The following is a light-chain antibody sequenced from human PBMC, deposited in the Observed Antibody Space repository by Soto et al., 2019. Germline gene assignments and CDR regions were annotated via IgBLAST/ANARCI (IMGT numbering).Light chain of an antibody. J-gene: IGKJ2*01. CDR1: QTVYRNC. V-gene: IGKV3-20*01. CDR3: HHYGDSPPFT. Sequence: ENALKQSPGTVSLSPGQRATLSCRASQTVYRNCLAWYQQKPGQAPRLLISGASSRATGVPDRFSGSGSGTTFTLTISRLEPEDFAVYYCHHYGDSPPFTFGQGTKLEIK. CDR2: GAS.